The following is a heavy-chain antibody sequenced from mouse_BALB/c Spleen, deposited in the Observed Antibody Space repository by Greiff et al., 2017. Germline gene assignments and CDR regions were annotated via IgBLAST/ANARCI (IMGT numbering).Heavy chain of an antibody. CDR1: GFTFSSYA. J-gene: IGHJ2*01. V-gene: IGHV5-9-3*01. CDR3: ARQVQEGSFDY. Sequence: EVKLMESEGGLVKPGGSLKLSCAASGFTFSSYAMSWVRQTPEKRLEWVATISSGGSYTYYPDSVKGRFTISRDNAKNTLYLQMSSLRSEDTAMYYCARQVQEGSFDYWGQGTTLTVSS. CDR2: ISSGGSYT.